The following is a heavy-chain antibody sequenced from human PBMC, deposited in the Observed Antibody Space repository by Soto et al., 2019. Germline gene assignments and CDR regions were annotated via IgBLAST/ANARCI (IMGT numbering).Heavy chain of an antibody. CDR2: IYYNGTT. CDR3: AREFFWRSSSSPTYYYYLGV. D-gene: IGHD6-6*01. V-gene: IGHV4-59*02. CDR1: GGSVSSYH. J-gene: IGHJ6*03. Sequence: VQLQESGEGLVKPSETLSLTCTVSGGSVSSYHWTWIRQSPGKGLEWIGYIYYNGTTDYNPSLKSRVTISVSTSKRQFSLRLTSVTAADTAVYYCAREFFWRSSSSPTYYYYLGVWGKGTTVTVSS.